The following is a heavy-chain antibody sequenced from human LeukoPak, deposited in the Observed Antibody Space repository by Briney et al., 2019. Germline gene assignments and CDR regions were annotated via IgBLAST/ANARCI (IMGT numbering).Heavy chain of an antibody. CDR2: IYYSGST. V-gene: IGHV4-39*07. J-gene: IGHJ4*02. Sequence: SETLSLTCTVSGGSLSSSSYYWGWIRQPPGKGLEWIGSIYYSGSTYYNPSLKSRVTISVDTSKNQFSLKLSSVTAADTAVYYCALRFSSSWPFDYWGQGTLVTVSS. CDR1: GGSLSSSSYY. D-gene: IGHD6-13*01. CDR3: ALRFSSSWPFDY.